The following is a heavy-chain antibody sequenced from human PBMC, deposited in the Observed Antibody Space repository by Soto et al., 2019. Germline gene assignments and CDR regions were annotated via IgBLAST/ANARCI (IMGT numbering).Heavy chain of an antibody. CDR2: IYYSGST. CDR3: ARIRGGYDDYFDY. Sequence: SDTLSLTCTVSGSSIRSYYWSWIRQPPGKGLEWIGYIYYSGSTNYNPSLKSRVTISVDTSKNQFSLKLSSVTAADTAVYYCARIRGGYDDYFDYWGQGTLVTVS. D-gene: IGHD5-12*01. J-gene: IGHJ4*02. V-gene: IGHV4-59*01. CDR1: GSSIRSYY.